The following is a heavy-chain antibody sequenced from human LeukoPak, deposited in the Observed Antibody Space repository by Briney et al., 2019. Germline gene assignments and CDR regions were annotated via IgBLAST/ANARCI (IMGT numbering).Heavy chain of an antibody. CDR3: AREGGERGPFGELLSYFDY. D-gene: IGHD3-10*01. CDR2: IYHSGST. CDR1: GGSISSGGYS. J-gene: IGHJ4*02. Sequence: SQTLSLTCAVSGGSISSGGYSWSWIRQPPGKGLEWIGYIYHSGSTYYNPSLKSRVTISVDRSKNQFSLKLSSVTAADTAVYYCAREGGERGPFGELLSYFDYWGQGTLVTVSS. V-gene: IGHV4-30-2*01.